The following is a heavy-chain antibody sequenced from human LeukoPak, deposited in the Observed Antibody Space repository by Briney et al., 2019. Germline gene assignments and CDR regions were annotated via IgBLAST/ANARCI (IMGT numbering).Heavy chain of an antibody. D-gene: IGHD6-19*01. Sequence: GRSLRLSCAASRFTFRTYTIHWVRQAPGKGLEWVSVISSDGSNKYYADSVKGRFTLSRDISKNTLYLQMNSLRAEDTAVYYCARDSVAGQFDYWGQGTLVTVSS. CDR1: RFTFRTYT. V-gene: IGHV3-30-3*01. J-gene: IGHJ4*02. CDR2: ISSDGSNK. CDR3: ARDSVAGQFDY.